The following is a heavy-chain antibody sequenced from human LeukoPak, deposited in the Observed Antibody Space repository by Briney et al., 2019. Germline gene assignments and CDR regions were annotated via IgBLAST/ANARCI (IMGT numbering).Heavy chain of an antibody. J-gene: IGHJ4*02. V-gene: IGHV4-39*07. CDR1: GGSISSSSYY. Sequence: SETLSLTCTVSGGSISSSSYYWGWIRQPPGKGLEWIGSIYYSGSTYYNPSLKSRVTISVDTSKNQFSLKLSSVTAADTAVYYCARENWTGLFDRAHDYWGQGTLVTVSS. CDR2: IYYSGST. D-gene: IGHD3/OR15-3a*01. CDR3: ARENWTGLFDRAHDY.